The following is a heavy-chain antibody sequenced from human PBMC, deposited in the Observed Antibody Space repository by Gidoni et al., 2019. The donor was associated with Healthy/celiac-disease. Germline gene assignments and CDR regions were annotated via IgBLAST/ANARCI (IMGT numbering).Heavy chain of an antibody. CDR1: GFTFSSYG. D-gene: IGHD2-8*01. CDR2: ISYDGSNK. Sequence: QVQLVESGGGVVQPGRSLRLSCAASGFTFSSYGMHWVRQAPGKGLEWVAVISYDGSNKYYADSVKGRFTISRDNSKNTLYLQMNSLRAEDTAVYYCAKDNTPPSIVLMVYAIWYGMDVWGQGTTVTVSS. CDR3: AKDNTPPSIVLMVYAIWYGMDV. J-gene: IGHJ6*02. V-gene: IGHV3-30*18.